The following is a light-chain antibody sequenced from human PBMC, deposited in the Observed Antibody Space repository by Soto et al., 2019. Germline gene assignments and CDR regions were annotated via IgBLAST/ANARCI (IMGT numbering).Light chain of an antibody. CDR3: QQYYHFPS. J-gene: IGKJ1*01. CDR2: AAS. V-gene: IGKV1-8*01. CDR1: QDISGY. Sequence: IQMTQSPSSLSASTGDRVTITCRTSQDISGYLVWYQQKPGKAPELLIYAASTLQSGLPSRFSGSGSGTDFTLTISSLQSEDFATYYCQQYYHFPSFGQGTKVDIK.